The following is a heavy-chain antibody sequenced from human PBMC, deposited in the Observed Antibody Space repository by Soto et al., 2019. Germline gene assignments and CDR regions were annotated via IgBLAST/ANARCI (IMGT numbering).Heavy chain of an antibody. V-gene: IGHV1-8*01. J-gene: IGHJ5*02. CDR2: MNPDSGHT. D-gene: IGHD6-13*01. Sequence: QGAEWMGWMNPDSGHTGYARKFRGRVSMTRNTSISTAYIELSSLRSDDTAIFYCARGRVRYSSPNCCEPWGRGTLVSVSS. CDR3: ARGRVRYSSPNCCEP.